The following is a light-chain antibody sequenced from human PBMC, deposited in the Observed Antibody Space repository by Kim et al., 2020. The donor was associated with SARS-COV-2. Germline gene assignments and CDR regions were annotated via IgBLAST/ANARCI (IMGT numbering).Light chain of an antibody. CDR3: QQRGSWPPALT. J-gene: IGKJ4*01. CDR2: DAA. Sequence: PGESATLACRASHDVDISLAWYQQTPGQAPRLLIYDAAIRAAGIPDRFSGSGSGTDFTLSIDSLAPEDFAIYDCQQRGSWPPALTFGGGTKVDIK. V-gene: IGKV3-11*01. CDR1: HDVDIS.